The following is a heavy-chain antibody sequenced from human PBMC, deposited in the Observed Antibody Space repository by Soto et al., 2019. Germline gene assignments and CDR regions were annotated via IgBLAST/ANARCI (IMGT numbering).Heavy chain of an antibody. CDR1: GFTFSSYS. J-gene: IGHJ4*02. D-gene: IGHD6-13*01. CDR3: AREGIAAALDY. CDR2: ISSSSSYI. Sequence: EVQLVESGGGLVKPGGSLRLSCAASGFTFSSYSMNWVRQAPGKGLEWVSSISSSSSYIYYADSVKGRFTISRDNAKNSLYLQVKSLIAEDTALYYCAREGIAAALDYWGEGTLVTLSS. V-gene: IGHV3-21*01.